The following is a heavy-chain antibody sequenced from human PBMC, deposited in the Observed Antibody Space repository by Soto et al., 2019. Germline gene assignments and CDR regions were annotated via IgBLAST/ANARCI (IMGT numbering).Heavy chain of an antibody. V-gene: IGHV3-30-3*01. D-gene: IGHD1-1*01. CDR3: ASTPKATTGPSGY. Sequence: PGGSLRLSCAASGFPFSTCAMHWVHQAPGKGLEWVAVISYDGANKFYTDSVKGRFTISRDNSKNTLYVQMNSLRPEDTAVYYCASTPKATTGPSGYWGQGTLVTVSS. CDR1: GFPFSTCA. J-gene: IGHJ4*02. CDR2: ISYDGANK.